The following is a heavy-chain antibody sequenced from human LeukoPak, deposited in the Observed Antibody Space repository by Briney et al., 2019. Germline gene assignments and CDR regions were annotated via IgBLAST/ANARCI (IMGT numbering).Heavy chain of an antibody. D-gene: IGHD3-22*01. CDR3: ARVRYYYDSSGYYPNPFH. Sequence: GGSLRLSCAASGFTVSSNYMSWVRRAPGKGLEWVSVIYSGGSTYYADSVKGRFTISRDNSKNTLYLQMNSLRAEDTAVYYCARVRYYYDSSGYYPNPFHWGQGTLVTVSS. CDR2: IYSGGST. CDR1: GFTVSSNY. J-gene: IGHJ4*02. V-gene: IGHV3-66*01.